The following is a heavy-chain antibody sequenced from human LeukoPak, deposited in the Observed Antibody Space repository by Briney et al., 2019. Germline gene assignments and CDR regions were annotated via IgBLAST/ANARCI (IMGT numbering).Heavy chain of an antibody. CDR3: AKWRTAMDY. V-gene: IGHV3-30*18. Sequence: QTGGSLRLSCAASGFTFSSYGMHWVRQAPGKGLEWVAVISYDGSNKYYADSVKGRFTISRDNSKNTLCLQMNSLRAEDTAVYYCAKWRTAMDYWGQGTLVTVSS. CDR2: ISYDGSNK. CDR1: GFTFSSYG. J-gene: IGHJ4*02. D-gene: IGHD2-21*02.